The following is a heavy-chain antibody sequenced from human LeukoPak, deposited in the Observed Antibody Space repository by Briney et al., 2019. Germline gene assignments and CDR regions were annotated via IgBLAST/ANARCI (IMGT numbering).Heavy chain of an antibody. CDR3: ARENVDTAMITWWFDP. J-gene: IGHJ5*02. D-gene: IGHD5-18*01. V-gene: IGHV1-46*01. CDR2: INPSDGST. Sequence: GASVKVSCKASGYTFTSYYMHWVRQAPGQGLEWMGLINPSDGSTTYAQKFRGRVTMTRDMSTSAVHMELSSLRYEDTAVYYCARENVDTAMITWWFDPWGQGTLVTVSS. CDR1: GYTFTSYY.